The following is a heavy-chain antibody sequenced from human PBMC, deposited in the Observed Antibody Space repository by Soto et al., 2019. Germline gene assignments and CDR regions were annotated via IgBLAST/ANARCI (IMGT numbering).Heavy chain of an antibody. J-gene: IGHJ4*02. CDR2: IYWDDDK. CDR1: GFSLSTSGVG. Sequence: SGPTLVNPTQTLTLTCTFSGFSLSTSGVGVGWIRQPPGKALEWLAVIYWDDDKRYSPSLKSRLTISKDTSKNQVDLTMTNMDPVDTGTYFCAHRLEGYVSGWSQVCFDYWGQGALVTVSS. D-gene: IGHD6-19*01. CDR3: AHRLEGYVSGWSQVCFDY. V-gene: IGHV2-5*02.